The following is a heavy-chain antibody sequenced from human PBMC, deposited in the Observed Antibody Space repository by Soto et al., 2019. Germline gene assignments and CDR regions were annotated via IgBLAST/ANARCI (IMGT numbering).Heavy chain of an antibody. CDR2: ISAYNGNT. Sequence: ASVKVSCKASGYTFTSYGISWVRQAPGQGLEWMGWISAYNGNTNYAQKLQGRVTMTTDTSTSTAYMELRSLRSDDTAVYYFARDPSFWSGYRTNDYWGQGTLVTVSS. J-gene: IGHJ4*02. CDR1: GYTFTSYG. CDR3: ARDPSFWSGYRTNDY. V-gene: IGHV1-18*01. D-gene: IGHD3-3*01.